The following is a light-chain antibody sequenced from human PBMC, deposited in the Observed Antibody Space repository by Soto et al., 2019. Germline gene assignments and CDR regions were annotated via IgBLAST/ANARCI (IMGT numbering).Light chain of an antibody. V-gene: IGLV1-44*01. Sequence: QSVLTQPPSASGTPRQMVTISCSGSSSNIGSNTVNWYQQLPGTAPKLLIYSNNQRPSGVPDRFSGSKSGTSASLAISGLQSEDEADYYCAAWDDSLNVLFGGGTKVTVL. J-gene: IGLJ2*01. CDR3: AAWDDSLNVL. CDR1: SSNIGSNT. CDR2: SNN.